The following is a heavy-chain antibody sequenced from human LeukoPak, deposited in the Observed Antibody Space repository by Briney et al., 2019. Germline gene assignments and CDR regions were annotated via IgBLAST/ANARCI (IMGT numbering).Heavy chain of an antibody. CDR2: ISGSGGST. D-gene: IGHD2-2*01. CDR1: GFTFGSHA. CDR3: AKDPKYQLLKVWFDP. J-gene: IGHJ5*02. V-gene: IGHV3-23*01. Sequence: PGGSLRLSCEASGFTFGSHAMSWVRQAPGKGLEWVSAISGSGGSTYYADSVKGRFTISRDNSKNTLYLQMNSLRAEDTAVYYCAKDPKYQLLKVWFDPWGQGTLVTVSS.